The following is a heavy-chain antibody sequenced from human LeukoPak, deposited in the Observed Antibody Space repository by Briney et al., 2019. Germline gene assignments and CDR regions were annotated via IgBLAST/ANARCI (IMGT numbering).Heavy chain of an antibody. D-gene: IGHD6-13*01. Sequence: NPGGSLTLSCAASGFTFSDYSLNWVRQAPGKGLEWVSCISGDSRYIYYADSVKGRSTISRDNAQNSLYLHMNSLRAEDTAVYYCARGPFISSWSDFDYWGQGTLVTVSS. CDR3: ARGPFISSWSDFDY. V-gene: IGHV3-21*06. CDR1: GFTFSDYS. CDR2: ISGDSRYI. J-gene: IGHJ4*02.